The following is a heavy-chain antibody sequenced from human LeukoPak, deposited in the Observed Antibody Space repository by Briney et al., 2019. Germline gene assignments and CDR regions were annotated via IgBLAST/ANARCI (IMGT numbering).Heavy chain of an antibody. J-gene: IGHJ1*01. Sequence: SSETLSLTCTVSGGSISSYYWSWIRQPPGKGLEWIGYIYYSGSTNYNPSLKNRVTISVDTSKNQFSLKLSSVTAADTAVYYCAREGLIRPGYFQHWGQGTLVTVSS. V-gene: IGHV4-59*01. CDR1: GGSISSYY. CDR3: AREGLIRPGYFQH. D-gene: IGHD3-16*01. CDR2: IYYSGST.